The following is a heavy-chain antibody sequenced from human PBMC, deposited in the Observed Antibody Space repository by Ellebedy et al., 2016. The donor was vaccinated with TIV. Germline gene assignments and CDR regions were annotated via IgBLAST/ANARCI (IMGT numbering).Heavy chain of an antibody. J-gene: IGHJ4*02. D-gene: IGHD3-16*01. CDR2: IKQDGSEK. CDR3: AKDRGDY. V-gene: IGHV3-7*05. Sequence: GESPKISCAASGFTFSSYWMSWVRQAPGKGLEWVANIKQDGSEKYYVDSVKGRFTISRDNAKNSLYLQMNSLRAEDTAVYYCAKDRGDYWGQGTLVTVSS. CDR1: GFTFSSYW.